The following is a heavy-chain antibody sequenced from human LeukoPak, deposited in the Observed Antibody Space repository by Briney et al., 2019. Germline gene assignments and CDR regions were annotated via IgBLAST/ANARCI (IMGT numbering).Heavy chain of an antibody. CDR2: MNPNSGST. CDR1: AYTFTSYD. D-gene: IGHD5-12*01. V-gene: IGHV1-8*03. Sequence: ASVKLSCNASAYTFTSYDINWVRQANGQGLEWMGWMNPNSGSTGYAQKFQGRVTITRNTSISTAYMELSGLRAEDTAVYYCARGRSTGYPYYFEYWGQGTLVTVSS. CDR3: ARGRSTGYPYYFEY. J-gene: IGHJ4*02.